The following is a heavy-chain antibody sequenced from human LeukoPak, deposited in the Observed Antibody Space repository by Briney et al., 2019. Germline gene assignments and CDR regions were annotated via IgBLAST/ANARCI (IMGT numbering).Heavy chain of an antibody. J-gene: IGHJ3*01. Sequence: GGSLRLSCAASGFTFSGFAMSWVRRTPGKGLEWVSGISGSGDNTLYADSVKGRFTISRDNARNTVYLQMSSLRVEDTAIYFCAREEHRLAEAGTSAFDLGGQGTLVTVSP. CDR2: ISGSGDNT. D-gene: IGHD6-13*01. CDR3: AREEHRLAEAGTSAFDL. V-gene: IGHV3-23*01. CDR1: GFTFSGFA.